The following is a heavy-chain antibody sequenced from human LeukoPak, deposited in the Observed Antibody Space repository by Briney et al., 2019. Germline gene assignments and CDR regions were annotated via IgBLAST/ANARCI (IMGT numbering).Heavy chain of an antibody. CDR1: GGSFSGYY. D-gene: IGHD3-10*01. CDR3: ARGISRRSGSFVLMGYYYGMDV. J-gene: IGHJ6*02. CDR2: INHSGST. Sequence: PSETLSLTCAVYGGSFSGYYWSWIRQPPGKGLEWIGEINHSGSTNYNPSLKSRVTISVDTSKNQFSLKLSSVTAADTAVYYCARGISRRSGSFVLMGYYYGMDVWGQGTTVTVSS. V-gene: IGHV4-34*01.